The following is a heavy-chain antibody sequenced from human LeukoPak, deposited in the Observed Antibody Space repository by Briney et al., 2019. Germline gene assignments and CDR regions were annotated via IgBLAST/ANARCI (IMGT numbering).Heavy chain of an antibody. D-gene: IGHD4/OR15-4a*01. CDR2: ISSDGGNK. CDR1: GFTFSSYG. Sequence: PGGSLRLSCVASGFTFSSYGMHWVRQAPGKGLEWVAFISSDGGNKYEDSVKGRFTISRHNSKNTLYLQMNSLRAEDTAVYYCASPRNYGDGMDVWGQGTTVTVSS. V-gene: IGHV3-30*03. J-gene: IGHJ6*02. CDR3: ASPRNYGDGMDV.